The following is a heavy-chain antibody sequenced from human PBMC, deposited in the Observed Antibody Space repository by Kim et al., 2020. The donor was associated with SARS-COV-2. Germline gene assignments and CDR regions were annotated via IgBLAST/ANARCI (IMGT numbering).Heavy chain of an antibody. Sequence: PDGSKDYYVDSLRGRFTISRYNAKNSLYLQMNSLKVDDTAVYYCATSGGALWGPGTPVTVSS. CDR2: PDGSKD. V-gene: IGHV3-7*01. J-gene: IGHJ4*02. D-gene: IGHD1-26*01. CDR3: ATSGGAL.